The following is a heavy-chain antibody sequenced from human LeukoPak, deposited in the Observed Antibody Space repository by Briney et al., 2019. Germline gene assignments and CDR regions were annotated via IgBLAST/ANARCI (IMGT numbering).Heavy chain of an antibody. CDR1: GYTFTSYD. CDR2: MNPNSGNT. J-gene: IGHJ4*02. Sequence: GASVKVSCKASGYTFTSYDINWVRQATGQGLEWMGWMNPNSGNTGYAQKFQGRVTITRNTSISTAYMELSSLRSEDTAVYYCARGYSNYVGILDYWGQGTLVTVSS. D-gene: IGHD4-11*01. CDR3: ARGYSNYVGILDY. V-gene: IGHV1-8*03.